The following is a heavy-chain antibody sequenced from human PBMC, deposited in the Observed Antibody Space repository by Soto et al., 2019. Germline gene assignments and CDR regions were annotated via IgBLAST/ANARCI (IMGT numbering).Heavy chain of an antibody. CDR3: ARDTYIVGATDFDY. V-gene: IGHV3-21*01. J-gene: IGHJ4*02. Sequence: GWSLRLSCAASGFTFSSYSMNWVRQAPGKGLEWVSSISSSSSYIYYADSVKGRFTISRDNAKNSLYLQMNSLRAEDTAVYYCARDTYIVGATDFDYWGQGTLVTVSS. D-gene: IGHD1-26*01. CDR2: ISSSSSYI. CDR1: GFTFSSYS.